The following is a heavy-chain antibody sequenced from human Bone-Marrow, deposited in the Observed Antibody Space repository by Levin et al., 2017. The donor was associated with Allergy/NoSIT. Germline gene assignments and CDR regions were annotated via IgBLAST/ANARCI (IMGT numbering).Heavy chain of an antibody. V-gene: IGHV3-23*01. J-gene: IGHJ6*04. CDR1: GFTFSGHA. D-gene: IGHD3-3*01. CDR2: ISAAGSGT. CDR3: AKDRVGGNDLWSASLDV. Sequence: PQASVKVSCAASGFTFSGHAMTWVRQAPGKGLEWVSSISAAGSGTHYADSVEGRFTISRDNSNNTLHLQMNSLRDEDTAMYYCAKDRVGGNDLWSASLDVWGSGTPVTVSS.